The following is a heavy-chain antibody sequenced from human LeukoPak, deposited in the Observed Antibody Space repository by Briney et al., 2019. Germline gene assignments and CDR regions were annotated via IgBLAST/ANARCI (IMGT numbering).Heavy chain of an antibody. J-gene: IGHJ4*02. CDR3: ARSRGRGSSGYYNIFDY. CDR2: ISYDGSNK. Sequence: GGSLRLSCAASGFTFSSYGMHWVRQAPGKGLEWVAVISYDGSNKYYADSVKGRFTISRDNSKNTLYLQMNSLRAEDTAVYYCARSRGRGSSGYYNIFDYWGQGTLVTVSS. V-gene: IGHV3-30*03. CDR1: GFTFSSYG. D-gene: IGHD3-22*01.